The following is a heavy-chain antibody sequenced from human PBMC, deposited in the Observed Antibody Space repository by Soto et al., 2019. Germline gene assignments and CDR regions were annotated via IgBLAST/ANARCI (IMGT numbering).Heavy chain of an antibody. Sequence: VSGPTLVNPTQTLTLTCTFSGFSLTTTGMSVSWIRQPPGKALEWLALIDWDDDKYYSTSLKTRLTISRDTSKDQVVLTMTNMDPVDTATYFCARIDRHGPSHWGQGALVTVSS. CDR3: ARIDRHGPSH. CDR1: GFSLTTTGMS. V-gene: IGHV2-70*01. D-gene: IGHD2-8*01. CDR2: IDWDDDK. J-gene: IGHJ4*02.